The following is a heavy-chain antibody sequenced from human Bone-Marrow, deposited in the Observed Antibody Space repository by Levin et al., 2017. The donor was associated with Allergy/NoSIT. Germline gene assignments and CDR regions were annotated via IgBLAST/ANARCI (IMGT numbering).Heavy chain of an antibody. Sequence: KSGGSLRLSCAASGFTFSNAWMNWVRQAPGKGLEWVGRIKSKTDGGTTDYAAPVKGRFTISRDDSKNTLYLQMNSLKTEDTAVYYCTTGCPPKGYCSGGSCYFWDYWGQGTLVTVSS. CDR3: TTGCPPKGYCSGGSCYFWDY. CDR1: GFTFSNAW. J-gene: IGHJ4*02. V-gene: IGHV3-15*07. CDR2: IKSKTDGGTT. D-gene: IGHD2-15*01.